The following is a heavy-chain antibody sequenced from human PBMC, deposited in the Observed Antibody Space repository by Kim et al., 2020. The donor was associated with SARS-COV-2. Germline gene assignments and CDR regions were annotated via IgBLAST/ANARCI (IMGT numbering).Heavy chain of an antibody. V-gene: IGHV3-30*02. J-gene: IGHJ3*01. Sequence: SNKYYADSVKGRFTISRDNSKNTLYLQMNSLRAEDTAVYYCANPDIVVTHWGQGTMVTVSS. CDR2: SNK. CDR3: ANPDIVVTH. D-gene: IGHD5-12*01.